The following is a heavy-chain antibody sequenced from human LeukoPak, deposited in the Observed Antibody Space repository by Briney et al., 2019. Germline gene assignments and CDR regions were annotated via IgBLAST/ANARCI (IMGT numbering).Heavy chain of an antibody. CDR1: GYTFTSYG. Sequence: ASAKVSCKASGYTFTSYGISWVRQAPGQGLEWMGWISAYNGNTNYAQKLQGRVTMTTDTSTSTAYMELRSLRSDDTAVYYCAREALSWQLVPYYYYGMDVWGQGTTVTVSS. CDR2: ISAYNGNT. CDR3: AREALSWQLVPYYYYGMDV. D-gene: IGHD6-13*01. V-gene: IGHV1-18*01. J-gene: IGHJ6*02.